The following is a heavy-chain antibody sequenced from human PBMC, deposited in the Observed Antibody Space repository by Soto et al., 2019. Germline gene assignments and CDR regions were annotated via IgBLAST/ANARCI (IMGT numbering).Heavy chain of an antibody. CDR2: IYYTGST. Sequence: QVQLQQWGAGLLKPSETLSLTCAVSGGSVSSSSYYWGWIRQPPGKGLEWIGTIYYTGSTSYSPSLKSRVTISVDTSKTQFSLNLKSVTAADTAVYYCAGRRAGDYYFDYWGQGTLVTVSS. CDR1: GGSVSSSSYY. D-gene: IGHD1-26*01. CDR3: AGRRAGDYYFDY. V-gene: IGHV4-39*01. J-gene: IGHJ4*02.